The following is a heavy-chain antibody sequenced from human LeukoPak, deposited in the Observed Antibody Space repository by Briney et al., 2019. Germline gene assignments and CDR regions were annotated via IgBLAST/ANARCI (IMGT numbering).Heavy chain of an antibody. D-gene: IGHD3-10*01. Sequence: SETLSLTCTVSGGSISSGSYYWSWIRQPAGKGLEWIGRIYTSGSTNYNPSLKSRVTMSVDTSKNQFSLKLSSVTAADTAVYYCARDKLGGIKGVGAFDIWGQGTMVTVSS. V-gene: IGHV4-61*02. CDR2: IYTSGST. J-gene: IGHJ3*02. CDR3: ARDKLGGIKGVGAFDI. CDR1: GGSISSGSYY.